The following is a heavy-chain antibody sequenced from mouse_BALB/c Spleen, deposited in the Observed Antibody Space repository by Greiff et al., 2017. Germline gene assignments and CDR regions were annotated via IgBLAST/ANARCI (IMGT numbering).Heavy chain of an antibody. Sequence: EVKVEESGPGLVKPSQSLSLTCTVTGYSITSDYAWNWIRQFPGNKLEWMGYISYSGSTSYNPSLKSRISITRDTSKNQFFLQLNSVTTEDTATYYCARSSLYAMDYWGQGTSVTVSS. CDR3: ARSSLYAMDY. CDR1: GYSITSDYA. V-gene: IGHV3-2*02. J-gene: IGHJ4*01. CDR2: ISYSGST.